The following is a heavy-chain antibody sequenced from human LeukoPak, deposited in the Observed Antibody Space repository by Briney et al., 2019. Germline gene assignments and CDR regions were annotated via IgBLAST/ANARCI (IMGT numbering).Heavy chain of an antibody. CDR2: MSYDGSNK. D-gene: IGHD3-3*01. CDR1: GFTFSSYA. CDR3: ARASLGVVIGGNYFDY. J-gene: IGHJ4*02. V-gene: IGHV3-30-3*01. Sequence: PGGSLRLSCAASGFTFSSYAMHWVRQAPGKGLEWVAVMSYDGSNKYYADSVKGRFTISRDNSKDTLYLQMNSLRAEDTAVYYCARASLGVVIGGNYFDYWGQGTLVTVSS.